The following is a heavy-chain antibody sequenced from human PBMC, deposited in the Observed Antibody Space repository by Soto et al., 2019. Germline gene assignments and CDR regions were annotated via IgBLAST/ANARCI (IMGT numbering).Heavy chain of an antibody. D-gene: IGHD5-12*01. V-gene: IGHV1-8*01. CDR3: AGGRGRDGYNRGYY. CDR1: GYTFTSYD. CDR2: MNPNSGNT. J-gene: IGHJ4*02. Sequence: GDSVKVSCKASGYTFTSYDINWVRHATGQGLEWMGWMNPNSGNTGYAQKFQGRVTMTRNTSISTAYMELSSLRSEDTAVYYCAGGRGRDGYNRGYYWGQGTLVTVSS.